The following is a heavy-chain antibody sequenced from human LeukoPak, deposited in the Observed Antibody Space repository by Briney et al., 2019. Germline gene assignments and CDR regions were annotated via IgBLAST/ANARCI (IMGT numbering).Heavy chain of an antibody. CDR1: GGSISSYY. D-gene: IGHD3-10*01. CDR3: AREVGYESSGSYFDAFDI. J-gene: IGHJ3*02. CDR2: IYYSGST. V-gene: IGHV4-59*01. Sequence: SETLSLTCTVSGGSISSYYWSWIRQPPGKGLEWIEYIYYSGSTNYNPSLKSRVTISVDTSKNQFSLKLSSVTAADTAVYYCAREVGYESSGSYFDAFDIWGQGTMVTVSS.